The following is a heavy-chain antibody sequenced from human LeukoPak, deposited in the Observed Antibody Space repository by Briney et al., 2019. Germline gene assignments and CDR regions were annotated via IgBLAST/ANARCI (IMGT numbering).Heavy chain of an antibody. CDR2: ISSSSSYI. D-gene: IGHD1-26*01. CDR3: ARENSGSLLGYYYYGMDV. Sequence: SGGSLRLSCAASGFTFSSYSMNWVRRAPGKGLEWVSSISSSSSYIYYADSVKGRFTISRDNAKNSLYLQMNSLRAEDTAVYYCARENSGSLLGYYYYGMDVWGQGTTVTVSS. CDR1: GFTFSSYS. V-gene: IGHV3-21*01. J-gene: IGHJ6*02.